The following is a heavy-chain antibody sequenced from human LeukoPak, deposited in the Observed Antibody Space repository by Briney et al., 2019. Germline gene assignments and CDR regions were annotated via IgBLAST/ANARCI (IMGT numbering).Heavy chain of an antibody. CDR1: GFTVSSSY. J-gene: IGHJ4*02. CDR2: IYSSGST. D-gene: IGHD3-10*01. CDR3: AREALGGGGY. Sequence: GGSLRLSCAASGFTVSSSYMNWVRQAPGKGLEWLSIIYSSGSTYYADSVKGRFTISRDNSKNTLYLQMNSLRAEDTAAYYCAREALGGGGYWGQGTLVTVSS. V-gene: IGHV3-66*01.